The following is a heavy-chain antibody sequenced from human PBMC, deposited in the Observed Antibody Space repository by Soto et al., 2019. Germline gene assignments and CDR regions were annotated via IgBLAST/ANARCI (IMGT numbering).Heavy chain of an antibody. CDR3: ATVGSEVRGVSESKYYYYYYMDV. J-gene: IGHJ6*03. CDR1: GYTLTELS. CDR2: IDPEDGET. D-gene: IGHD3-10*01. V-gene: IGHV1-24*01. Sequence: ASVKVSCKASGYTLTELSMHWVRQAPGKGLEWMGGIDPEDGETIYAQKFQGRVTMTEYTSTDTAYMELSSLRSEDTAGYYCATVGSEVRGVSESKYYYYYYMDVWGKGTTVTVSS.